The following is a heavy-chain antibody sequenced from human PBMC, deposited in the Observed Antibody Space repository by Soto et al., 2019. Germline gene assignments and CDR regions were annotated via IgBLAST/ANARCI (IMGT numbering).Heavy chain of an antibody. CDR1: GFTFSSYW. J-gene: IGHJ3*02. Sequence: EVQLVESGGGLVQPGGSLRLSCAASGFTFSSYWMHWVRQAPGKGLVWVSRIKTDGSSTNYADSVKGRFTISRDNAKNTVYLQMNSLRAEDTDVFYCARGVRGHYGFGMWGQGTVVTVSS. CDR2: IKTDGSST. V-gene: IGHV3-74*01. D-gene: IGHD3-10*01. CDR3: ARGVRGHYGFGM.